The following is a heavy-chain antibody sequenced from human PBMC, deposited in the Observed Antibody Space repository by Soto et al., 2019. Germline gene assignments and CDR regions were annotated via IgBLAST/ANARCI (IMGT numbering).Heavy chain of an antibody. V-gene: IGHV3-73*02. CDR3: TTLRPYSSGWDTPDY. J-gene: IGHJ4*02. CDR1: GFTFSGSA. CDR2: IRSKANSYAT. Sequence: EVQLVESGGGLIQPGGSLKLSCAASGFTFSGSAMHWVRQASGKGLEWVGRIRSKANSYATAYAASVKGRFTISRDDSKNTAYLQMNSLKTEDTAVYYCTTLRPYSSGWDTPDYWGQGTLVTVSS. D-gene: IGHD6-19*01.